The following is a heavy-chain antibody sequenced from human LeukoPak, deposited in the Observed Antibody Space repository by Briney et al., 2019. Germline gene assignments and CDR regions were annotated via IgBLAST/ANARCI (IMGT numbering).Heavy chain of an antibody. CDR3: AKDVADGSGSYYNDPPLNY. Sequence: GGSLRLSCAASGFTFSSYAMSWVRQAPGKGLEWVSAIGGSGGSTYSADSVKGRFTISRDNSKNTLYLQMNSLRAEDTAVYYCAKDVADGSGSYYNDPPLNYWGQGTLVTVSS. J-gene: IGHJ4*02. D-gene: IGHD3-10*01. V-gene: IGHV3-23*01. CDR1: GFTFSSYA. CDR2: IGGSGGST.